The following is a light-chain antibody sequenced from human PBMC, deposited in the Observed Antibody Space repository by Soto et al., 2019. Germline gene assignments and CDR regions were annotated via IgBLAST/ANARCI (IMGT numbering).Light chain of an antibody. CDR1: SSDVGGYNY. J-gene: IGLJ1*01. Sequence: QSALAQPASVSGSPGQSITISCTGTSSDVGGYNYVSWYQQHPDKAPKLMIYEVSNRPSGVSNRFPGSKSGNTASLTISGLQAEDEADYYCSSYTSSSNYVFGTGTKVTVL. V-gene: IGLV2-14*01. CDR2: EVS. CDR3: SSYTSSSNYV.